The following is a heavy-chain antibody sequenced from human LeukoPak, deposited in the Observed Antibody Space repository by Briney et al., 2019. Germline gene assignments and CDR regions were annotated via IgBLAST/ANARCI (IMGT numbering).Heavy chain of an antibody. CDR1: GFTFSSYA. CDR3: AKVEDYFAPGAIIRRDCAY. J-gene: IGHJ4*02. CDR2: ISDDGGST. Sequence: GRSLRLSCAASGFTFSSYAISWVRQAPGKGLEWVSTISDDGGSTYFADSVKGRFTISRDNSKNTLYLQMNSLRVEDTAVYLCAKVEDYFAPGAIIRRDCAYWGEGALVTDSS. D-gene: IGHD3-16*01. V-gene: IGHV3-23*01.